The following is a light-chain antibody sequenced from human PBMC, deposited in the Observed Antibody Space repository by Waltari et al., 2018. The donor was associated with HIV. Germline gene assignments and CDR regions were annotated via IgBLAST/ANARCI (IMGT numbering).Light chain of an antibody. CDR1: Q. Sequence: IQVTQSPSYVSESVGGGVSISCRASQLKPGKAPKLLVYEASRLNDGVPARFHATGSRSNFTLDINNLQSEDFAIYVCQQASSFPHTFG. CDR2: EAS. CDR3: QQASSFPHT. J-gene: IGKJ2*01. V-gene: IGKV1-12*01.